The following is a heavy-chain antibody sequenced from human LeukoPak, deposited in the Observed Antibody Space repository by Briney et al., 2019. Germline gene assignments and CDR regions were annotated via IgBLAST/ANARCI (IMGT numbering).Heavy chain of an antibody. V-gene: IGHV3-30*19. Sequence: GGSLRLSCAASGFSFSSLGMHGVRQAPGKGLEWVAVISSDGSNRDYAASVRGRFTISRDNSKNTLSLQMNGLSAEDTAVYYCASRISAGYWGQGTLVTVSS. CDR2: ISSDGSNR. CDR3: ASRISAGY. J-gene: IGHJ4*02. D-gene: IGHD2-15*01. CDR1: GFSFSSLG.